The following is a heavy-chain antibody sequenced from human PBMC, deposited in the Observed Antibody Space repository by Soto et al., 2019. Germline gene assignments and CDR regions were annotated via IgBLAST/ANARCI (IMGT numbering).Heavy chain of an antibody. CDR1: GFTFSSYG. CDR2: IYYDGSNK. V-gene: IGHV3-33*01. Sequence: QVQLVESGGGVVQPGRSLRLSCAASGFTFSSYGMHWVRQAPGKGLEWVAVIYYDGSNKYYADSVKGRFTISRDNSKNTVDLQMNSLSAADTAVFYCARHQYSSSWYPFDYWGQGTLVTGSS. J-gene: IGHJ4*02. D-gene: IGHD6-13*01. CDR3: ARHQYSSSWYPFDY.